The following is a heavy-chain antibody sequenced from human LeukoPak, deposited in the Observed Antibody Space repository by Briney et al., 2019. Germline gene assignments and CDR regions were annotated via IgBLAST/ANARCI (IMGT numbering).Heavy chain of an antibody. CDR2: INPNSGGT. CDR3: ARVALTGYSYGFDP. CDR1: GYTFTGYY. Sequence: ASVKVSCKASGYTFTGYYTHWVRQAPGQGLEWMGWINPNSGGTNYAQKFQGRVTMTRDTSISTAYMELSRLRSDDTAVYYCARVALTGYSYGFDPWGQGTLVTVSS. J-gene: IGHJ5*02. D-gene: IGHD5-18*01. V-gene: IGHV1-2*02.